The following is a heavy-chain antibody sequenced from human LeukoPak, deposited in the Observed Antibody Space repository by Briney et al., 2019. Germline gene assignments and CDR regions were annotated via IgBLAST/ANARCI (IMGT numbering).Heavy chain of an antibody. CDR3: ARRGVTIFGVAFRS. CDR1: GRSFSGYY. J-gene: IGHJ4*02. D-gene: IGHD3-3*01. V-gene: IGHV4-34*01. CDR2: INHSGST. Sequence: SETLSLTCAVYGRSFSGYYWSWIRQPPGKGLEWIGEINHSGSTNYNPSLKSRVTISVDTSKNQFSLKLSSVTAADTAVYYCARRGVTIFGVAFRSWGQGTLVTVSS.